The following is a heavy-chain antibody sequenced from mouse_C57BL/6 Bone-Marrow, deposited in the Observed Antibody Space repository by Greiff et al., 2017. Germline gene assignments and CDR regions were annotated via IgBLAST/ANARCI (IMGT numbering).Heavy chain of an antibody. D-gene: IGHD3-2*02. CDR2: IYPGDGDT. CDR3: AMGTAQATRAMDY. Sequence: QVQLQQSGPELVKPGASVKISCKASGYAFSSSWMNWVKQRPGKGLEWIGRIYPGDGDTNYNGKFKGKATLTADKSSSTAYMQLSSLTSEDSAVSFCAMGTAQATRAMDYWGQGTSVTVSS. V-gene: IGHV1-82*01. CDR1: GYAFSSSW. J-gene: IGHJ4*01.